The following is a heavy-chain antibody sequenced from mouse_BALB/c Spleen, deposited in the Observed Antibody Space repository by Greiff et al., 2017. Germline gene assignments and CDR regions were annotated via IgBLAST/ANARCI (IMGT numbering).Heavy chain of an antibody. J-gene: IGHJ4*01. CDR3: ARKDYAMDY. V-gene: IGHV3-6*02. CDR1: GYSITSGYY. CDR2: ISYDGSN. Sequence: DVQLQESGPDLVKPSQSLSLTCSVTGYSITSGYYWNWIRQFPGNKLEWMGYISYDGSNNYNPSLKNRISITRDTSKNQFFLKLNSVTTEDTATYYCARKDYAMDYWGQGTSVTVSS.